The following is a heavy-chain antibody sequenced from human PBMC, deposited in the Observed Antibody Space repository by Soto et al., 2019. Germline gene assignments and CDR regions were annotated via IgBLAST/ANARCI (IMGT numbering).Heavy chain of an antibody. Sequence: VQLLESGGGLVQPGGSLRLSCAASEFTFNSYSMSWVRQAPGKGLEWVSAFCASDGTSYYADSVKGRFTISRDNSKNTFYLKMNSLRAEETAVYYCAIGAGLLSFASVGLGDVWGQGTRVTVSS. CDR1: EFTFNSYS. CDR2: FCASDGTS. J-gene: IGHJ6*02. V-gene: IGHV3-23*01. D-gene: IGHD3-10*01. CDR3: AIGAGLLSFASVGLGDV.